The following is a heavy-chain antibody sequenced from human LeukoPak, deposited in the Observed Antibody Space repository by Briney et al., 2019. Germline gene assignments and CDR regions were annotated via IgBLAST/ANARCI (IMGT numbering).Heavy chain of an antibody. CDR2: IYTSGST. J-gene: IGHJ2*01. D-gene: IGHD3-10*01. Sequence: SSETLSLTCTVSGGSISSHYWSWIRQPAGKGLEWIGRIYTSGSTNYNPSLKSRVTMSVDTSKNQFSLKLSSVTAADTAVYYCARAYYYGSGSYVGWYFDLWGRGTLVTVSS. V-gene: IGHV4-4*07. CDR3: ARAYYYGSGSYVGWYFDL. CDR1: GGSISSHY.